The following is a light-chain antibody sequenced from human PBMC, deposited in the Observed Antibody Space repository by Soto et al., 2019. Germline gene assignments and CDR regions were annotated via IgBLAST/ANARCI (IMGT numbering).Light chain of an antibody. Sequence: QSALTQPPSASGSPGQSVTISCTGTSSDVGGYYYVSWYQQHPGKAPKLMIYEVSKRPSGVPDRFSGSKSGNTASLTVSGLQGEDEADYHCSSFAGMSNLVFGGGTKLTVL. V-gene: IGLV2-8*01. CDR2: EVS. CDR3: SSFAGMSNLV. J-gene: IGLJ2*01. CDR1: SSDVGGYYY.